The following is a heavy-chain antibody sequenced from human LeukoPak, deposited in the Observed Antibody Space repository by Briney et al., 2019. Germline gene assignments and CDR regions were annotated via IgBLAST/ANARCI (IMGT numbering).Heavy chain of an antibody. V-gene: IGHV3-74*01. Sequence: GGSLRLSCAASGFTLSSYWMHWVRQAPGEGLVWVSRINSDGSNINYADSVKGRFTISRDNAKNTLYLQMNSLRVEGTAVYYCVRSSGWPGYWGQGTMVTVSS. CDR3: VRSSGWPGY. CDR1: GFTLSSYW. CDR2: INSDGSNI. J-gene: IGHJ4*02. D-gene: IGHD6-19*01.